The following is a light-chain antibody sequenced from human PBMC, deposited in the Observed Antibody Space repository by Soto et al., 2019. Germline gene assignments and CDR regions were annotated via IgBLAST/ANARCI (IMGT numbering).Light chain of an antibody. J-gene: IGLJ3*02. Sequence: QSVLTQPASVSGSPGQSITISCTGTSSDVGGYNYVSWHQQHPGKAPKLIIYGVSNRPSGISNRFSGSKSDNTASLTISGLQTEDEADYYCSSYTSSSPLRVFGGGTQLTVL. CDR2: GVS. CDR3: SSYTSSSPLRV. V-gene: IGLV2-14*01. CDR1: SSDVGGYNY.